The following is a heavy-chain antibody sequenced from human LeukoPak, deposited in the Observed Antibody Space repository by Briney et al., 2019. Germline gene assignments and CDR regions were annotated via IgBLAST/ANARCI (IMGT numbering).Heavy chain of an antibody. J-gene: IGHJ4*02. V-gene: IGHV4-59*12. CDR1: GGSISSYY. CDR2: IYHSGST. D-gene: IGHD4-17*01. CDR3: ASKLYGDARTFDY. Sequence: ASETLSLTCTVSGGSISSYYWSWIRQPPGKGLEWIGEIYHSGSTNYNPSLKSRVTISVDKSKNQFSLKLSSVTAADTAVYYCASKLYGDARTFDYWGQGTLVTVSS.